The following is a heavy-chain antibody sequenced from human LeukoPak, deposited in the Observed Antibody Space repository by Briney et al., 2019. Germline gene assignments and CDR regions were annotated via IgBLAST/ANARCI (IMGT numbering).Heavy chain of an antibody. J-gene: IGHJ4*02. D-gene: IGHD2-15*01. V-gene: IGHV3-30*04. CDR2: ISNDGSNK. CDR3: ARDANSIVVVVELPDY. CDR1: GFTFSSYA. Sequence: PGGSLRLSCAASGFTFSSYAMDWVRQAPGKGLEWVAFISNDGSNKYYADSVKGRFTISRDNSKNTLYLQMNSLRAEDTAVYYCARDANSIVVVVELPDYWGQGTLVTVSS.